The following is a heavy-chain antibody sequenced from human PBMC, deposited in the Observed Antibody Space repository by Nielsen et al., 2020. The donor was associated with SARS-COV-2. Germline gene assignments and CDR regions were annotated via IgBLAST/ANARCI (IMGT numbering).Heavy chain of an antibody. V-gene: IGHV3-7*01. CDR1: GFTFSSYW. CDR3: ARPGIYYYGMDV. J-gene: IGHJ6*02. Sequence: GESLKISCAASGFTFSSYWMSWVRQAPGKGLEWVANIKQDGSEKYYVDSVKGRFTISRDNAKNSLYLQMNSLRAEDTAVYYCARPGIYYYGMDVWGQGTTVTVSS. CDR2: IKQDGSEK.